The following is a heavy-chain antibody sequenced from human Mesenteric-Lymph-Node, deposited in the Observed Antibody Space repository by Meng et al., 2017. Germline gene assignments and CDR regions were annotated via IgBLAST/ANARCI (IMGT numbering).Heavy chain of an antibody. V-gene: IGHV3-66*02. Sequence: GGSLRLSCAGSGFTVSSNYMNWVRQAPGKGLEWVSVIYSGGSTYYADSVKGRFTISRDSSKNTLYLQMNSLRAEDTAVYYCAKDRGQQLVRRSPTHIDYWGQGTLVTVSS. D-gene: IGHD6-13*01. CDR2: IYSGGST. CDR1: GFTVSSNY. J-gene: IGHJ4*02. CDR3: AKDRGQQLVRRSPTHIDY.